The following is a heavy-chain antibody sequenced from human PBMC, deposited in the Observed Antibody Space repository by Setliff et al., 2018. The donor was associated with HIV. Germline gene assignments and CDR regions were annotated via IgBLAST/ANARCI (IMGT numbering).Heavy chain of an antibody. CDR2: TSASGGST. Sequence: GGSLRLSCAASGFTFPDSARTWVRQAPGKGLEWVSVTSASGGSTYYADSVKGRFTISRDNSKNTLYLQMNSLRAEDTALYFCSKVPTWGSADYWGQGTLVTVS. D-gene: IGHD3-16*01. V-gene: IGHV3-23*01. J-gene: IGHJ4*02. CDR1: GFTFPDSA. CDR3: SKVPTWGSADY.